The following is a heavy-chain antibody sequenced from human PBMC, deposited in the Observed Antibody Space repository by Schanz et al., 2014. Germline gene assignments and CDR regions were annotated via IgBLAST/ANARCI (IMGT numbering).Heavy chain of an antibody. V-gene: IGHV4-39*01. J-gene: IGHJ4*02. Sequence: QVQLQESGPGLVKPSETLSLTCTVSGDSISTSYYWGWIRQPPGKGLEWIGSVYYSGGSYYNPSRKTRAPRPLDTSKTQSSRSLSSVTAADTAVYYCARPNSASYRIYYFDYWGQGTLVTVSS. CDR2: VYYSGGS. D-gene: IGHD1-26*01. CDR1: GDSISTSYY. CDR3: ARPNSASYRIYYFDY.